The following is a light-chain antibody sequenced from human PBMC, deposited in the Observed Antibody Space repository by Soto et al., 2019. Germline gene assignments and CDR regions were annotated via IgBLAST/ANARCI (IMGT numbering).Light chain of an antibody. CDR2: ANS. CDR3: QSYDSSLSGDFV. Sequence: QSVLTQPPSVSGAPGQRVTISCTGTISNIGAGFDVHWYQQLPGAVPKLLIFANSDRPSGVPGRFSGSKSGTSASLVITGLQADDEAVYYCQSYDSSLSGDFVFGTGTKLTVL. J-gene: IGLJ1*01. CDR1: ISNIGAGFD. V-gene: IGLV1-40*01.